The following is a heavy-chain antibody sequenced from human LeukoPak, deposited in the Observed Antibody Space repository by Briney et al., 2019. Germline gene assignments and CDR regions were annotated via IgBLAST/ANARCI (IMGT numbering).Heavy chain of an antibody. Sequence: PGGSLRLSCAASGFTFSRHWMGWVRQAPGKGLEWVANIKQDASQYYVDSVRGRFIISRDNAKNSLSLQMNSLRLEDTAVYYCARGPDFGDRLGYFDYWGQGTLVTVSS. CDR2: IKQDASQ. V-gene: IGHV3-7*01. J-gene: IGHJ4*02. CDR1: GFTFSRHW. CDR3: ARGPDFGDRLGYFDY. D-gene: IGHD4-17*01.